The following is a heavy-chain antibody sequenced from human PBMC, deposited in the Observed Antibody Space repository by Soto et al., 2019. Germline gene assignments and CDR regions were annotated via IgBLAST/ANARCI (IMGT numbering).Heavy chain of an antibody. CDR1: GGTYNTFA. Sequence: SVKVSCKASGGTYNTFAIRWVREAPGQGLEWMGAIIPVLGPAFYAQKFQSRVTITADKSTTTAYLELTSLRSEDTAVYYCVRAAKRYFDYWGQGTLVTVSS. V-gene: IGHV1-69*10. CDR2: IIPVLGPA. CDR3: VRAAKRYFDY. J-gene: IGHJ4*02.